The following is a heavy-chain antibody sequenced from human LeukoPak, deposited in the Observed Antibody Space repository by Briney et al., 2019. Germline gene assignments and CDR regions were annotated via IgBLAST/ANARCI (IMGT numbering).Heavy chain of an antibody. CDR3: ASWGAGGNS. CDR2: INPDGSGK. Sequence: GGSLRLSCAASGFTFNTFNMNWVRQAPGKGLDWVANINPDGSGKRYVDSVKGRFTIARDNADNSLSLQMNSLRAEDTAVYYCASWGAGGNSWGQGTLVTVSS. D-gene: IGHD3-16*01. CDR1: GFTFNTFN. V-gene: IGHV3-7*01. J-gene: IGHJ4*02.